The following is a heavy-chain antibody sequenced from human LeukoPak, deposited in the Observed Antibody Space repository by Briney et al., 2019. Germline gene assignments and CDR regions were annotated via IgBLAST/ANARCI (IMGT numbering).Heavy chain of an antibody. CDR2: VYWDDDK. CDR1: GFSLSTRAVG. V-gene: IGHV2-5*02. J-gene: IGHJ3*01. Sequence: SGPTLVNPTQALTLTCTFSGFSLSTRAVGVGGMRQPPGKALEWLALVYWDDDKRYSPSLKSRLTITKDTSKNQVVLTMTNMDPVDTATYYCAHSLPILTGFYDAFDVWGQGTMVTVSS. CDR3: AHSLPILTGFYDAFDV. D-gene: IGHD3-9*01.